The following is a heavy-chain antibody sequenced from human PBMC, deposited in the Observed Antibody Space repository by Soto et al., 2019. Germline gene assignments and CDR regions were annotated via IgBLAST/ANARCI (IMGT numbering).Heavy chain of an antibody. J-gene: IGHJ4*02. Sequence: GASVKVSCKASGGTFSSYAISWVRQAPGQGLEWMGGIIPIFGTANYAQKFQGRVTITADESTNTAYMELSSLRSEDTAVYYCARGHPVDTAMVSFVYWGQGTLVTVSS. V-gene: IGHV1-69*13. CDR2: IIPIFGTA. D-gene: IGHD5-18*01. CDR3: ARGHPVDTAMVSFVY. CDR1: GGTFSSYA.